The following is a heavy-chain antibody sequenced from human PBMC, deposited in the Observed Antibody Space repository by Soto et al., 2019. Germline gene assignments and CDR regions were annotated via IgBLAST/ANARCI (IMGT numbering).Heavy chain of an antibody. Sequence: EVQLVESGGGLVKPGGSLRLSCAASGFTFSSYSMNWVRQAPGKGLEWVSSISSSSSYIYYADSVKGRFTISRDNAKNSRYLKINSRRAEDTAVYYGARVLPLLREGYNWENGYFDLWGRGTLVPVSS. J-gene: IGHJ2*01. CDR1: GFTFSSYS. V-gene: IGHV3-21*01. CDR3: ARVLPLLREGYNWENGYFDL. CDR2: ISSSSSYI. D-gene: IGHD5-12*01.